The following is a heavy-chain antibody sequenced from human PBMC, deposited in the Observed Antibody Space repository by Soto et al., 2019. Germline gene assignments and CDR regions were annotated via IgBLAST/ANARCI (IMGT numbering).Heavy chain of an antibody. V-gene: IGHV1-69*01. CDR1: GGTFSSYA. CDR2: IIPIFGTA. Sequence: QVQLVQSGAEVKKPGSSVKVSCKASGGTFSSYAISWVRQAPGQGLEWMGGIIPIFGTANYAQKFQGRVTITADETTSTAYMELSSLRSEDTAVYYCARDGRQQLVGPGGMDVWGQGTTVTVSS. D-gene: IGHD6-6*01. J-gene: IGHJ6*02. CDR3: ARDGRQQLVGPGGMDV.